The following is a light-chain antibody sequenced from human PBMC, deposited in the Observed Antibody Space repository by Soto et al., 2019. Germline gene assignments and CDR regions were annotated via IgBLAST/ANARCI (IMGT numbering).Light chain of an antibody. CDR3: QQYDNSPWT. J-gene: IGKJ1*01. CDR2: GAS. CDR1: QSVSSTY. V-gene: IGKV3-20*01. Sequence: EIVLTQSPGTLSLSPGERATLSCRASQSVSSTYLAWYQQKPGQAPGLLIYGASSRATGVPDRFSGSGSGTDFTLIISRLEPEDFAVYYCQQYDNSPWTFGQGTKVEIK.